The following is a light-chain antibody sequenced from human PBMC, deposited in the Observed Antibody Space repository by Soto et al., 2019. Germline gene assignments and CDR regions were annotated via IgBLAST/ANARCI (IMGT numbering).Light chain of an antibody. CDR2: EVS. Sequence: QSVLTQPPSASGSPGQSVTISCTGTSSDIGGYDYVSWYQQHPGKAPKLIIYEVSKRPSGVPDRFSGSKSGNTASLTVPGLQAEDEADYYCSSYAGSNNLVFAGGTKVTVL. CDR1: SSDIGGYDY. CDR3: SSYAGSNNLV. V-gene: IGLV2-8*01. J-gene: IGLJ3*02.